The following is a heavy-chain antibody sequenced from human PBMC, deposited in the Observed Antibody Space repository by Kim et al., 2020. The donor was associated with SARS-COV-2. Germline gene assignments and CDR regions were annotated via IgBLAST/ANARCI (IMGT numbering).Heavy chain of an antibody. J-gene: IGHJ4*02. Sequence: NSAQKFQGRVTITADESTSTAYMELSSLRSEDTAVYYCAREGGSITLSDYWGQGTLVTVSS. V-gene: IGHV1-69*01. D-gene: IGHD2-2*01. CDR3: AREGGSITLSDY.